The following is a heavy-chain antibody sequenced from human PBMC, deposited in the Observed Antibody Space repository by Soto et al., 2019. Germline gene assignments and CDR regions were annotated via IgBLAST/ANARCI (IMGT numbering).Heavy chain of an antibody. D-gene: IGHD6-25*01. J-gene: IGHJ6*02. CDR1: GGSISSSSYY. CDR3: SQAAQPYYYYGMDV. Sequence: LPETLSLTCTVSGGSISSSSYYWGWIRQPPGKGLEWIGSIYYSGSTYYNPSLKSRVTISVETSKNQFSLKLSSVTAADTAVYYCSQAAQPYYYYGMDVWGQGTTVTVSS. V-gene: IGHV4-39*01. CDR2: IYYSGST.